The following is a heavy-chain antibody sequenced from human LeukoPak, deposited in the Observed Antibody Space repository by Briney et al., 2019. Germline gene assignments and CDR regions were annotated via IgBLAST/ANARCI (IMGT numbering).Heavy chain of an antibody. V-gene: IGHV3-23*01. Sequence: GGSLRLSCAASGFTFSRFAMSWVRQPPGKGLEWVSALGGSGDITYYTDSVKGRFTISRDNSNNILYLQMNSLRDEDTAVYYCAKDPTDCSSTSCYEDWFDPWGQGTLVTVSS. CDR3: AKDPTDCSSTSCYEDWFDP. CDR2: LGGSGDIT. D-gene: IGHD2-2*01. CDR1: GFTFSRFA. J-gene: IGHJ5*02.